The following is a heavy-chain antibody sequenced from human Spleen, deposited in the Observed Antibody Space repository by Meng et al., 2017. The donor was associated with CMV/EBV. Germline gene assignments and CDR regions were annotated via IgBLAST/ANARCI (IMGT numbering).Heavy chain of an antibody. CDR1: GFTFSSYS. J-gene: IGHJ4*02. CDR3: ATSFGDYVAFEY. V-gene: IGHV3-21*04. D-gene: IGHD4-17*01. Sequence: CAASGFTFSSYSMNWVRQAPGKGLEWVSSISSGSVYIHYADSVKGRFTISRDNAKNSLSLQMNSLTAEDTAVYFCATSFGDYVAFEYWGQGALVTVSS. CDR2: ISSGSVYI.